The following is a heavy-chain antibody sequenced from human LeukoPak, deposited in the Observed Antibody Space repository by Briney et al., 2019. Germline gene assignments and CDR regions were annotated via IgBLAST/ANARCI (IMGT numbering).Heavy chain of an antibody. D-gene: IGHD3-16*01. CDR3: ARQDDYVWAGLDY. CDR1: GYTFTSYD. V-gene: IGHV1-8*01. CDR2: MNPNSGNT. Sequence: ASVKVSRKASGYTFTSYDINWGRQATGQGLEWMGWMNPNSGNTGYAQKFQGRVTMTRNTSISTAYMELSSLRSEDTAVYYCARQDDYVWAGLDYWGQGTLVTVSS. J-gene: IGHJ4*02.